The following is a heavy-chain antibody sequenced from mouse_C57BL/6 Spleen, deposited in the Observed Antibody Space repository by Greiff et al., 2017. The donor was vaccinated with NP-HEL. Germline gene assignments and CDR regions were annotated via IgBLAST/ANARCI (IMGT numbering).Heavy chain of an antibody. Sequence: QVQLQQSGAELVRPGTSVKVSCKASGYAFTNYLIEWVKQRPGQGLEWIGVINPGSGGTNYNEKFKGKATLTADKSSSTAYMQRSSLTSEDSAVYFCAVMVRRAMDYWGQGTSVTVSS. CDR2: INPGSGGT. CDR3: AVMVRRAMDY. V-gene: IGHV1-54*01. J-gene: IGHJ4*01. CDR1: GYAFTNYL. D-gene: IGHD2-2*01.